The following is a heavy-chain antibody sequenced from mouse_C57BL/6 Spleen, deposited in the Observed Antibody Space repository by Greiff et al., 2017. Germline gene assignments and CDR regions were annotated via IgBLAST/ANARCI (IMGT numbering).Heavy chain of an antibody. Sequence: EVQLQQSGPELVKPGASVKISCKASGYTFTDYYMNWVKQSLGKSLEWIGDINPNNGGTSYNQKFKGKATLTVDKSSSTAYMELRSLTSEDSAVYYCARWAYYDYDGGAYWGQGTLVTVSA. V-gene: IGHV1-26*01. CDR3: ARWAYYDYDGGAY. D-gene: IGHD2-4*01. CDR2: INPNNGGT. J-gene: IGHJ3*01. CDR1: GYTFTDYY.